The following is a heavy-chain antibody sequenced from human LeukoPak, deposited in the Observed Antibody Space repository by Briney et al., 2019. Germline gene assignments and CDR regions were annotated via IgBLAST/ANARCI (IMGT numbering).Heavy chain of an antibody. V-gene: IGHV3-9*01. CDR2: ISWNSGTI. CDR1: GFTFDDYA. J-gene: IGHJ5*02. CDR3: AKDVGGNLKGSWFDT. D-gene: IGHD1-14*01. Sequence: GRSLRLSCAASGFTFDDYAMHWVRQAPGKGLGWVSSISWNSGTIAYADSVKGRFTISRDSAKNSLYLQMNSLRAEDTALYYCAKDVGGNLKGSWFDTWGQGTQVTVSS.